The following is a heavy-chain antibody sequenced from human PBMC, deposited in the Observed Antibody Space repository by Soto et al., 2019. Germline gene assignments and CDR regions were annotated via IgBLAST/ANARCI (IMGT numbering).Heavy chain of an antibody. Sequence: PGESLNISCKGSGYSFTTYWIGWVRQMPGKGLEWMGIIYPGDSDTRYSPSFQGQFTISADKSISTAYLQWSSLKASDTAMYYCARRIAARRNYDAFDIWGQGTMVTVSS. CDR3: ARRIAARRNYDAFDI. J-gene: IGHJ3*02. D-gene: IGHD6-13*01. V-gene: IGHV5-51*01. CDR1: GYSFTTYW. CDR2: IYPGDSDT.